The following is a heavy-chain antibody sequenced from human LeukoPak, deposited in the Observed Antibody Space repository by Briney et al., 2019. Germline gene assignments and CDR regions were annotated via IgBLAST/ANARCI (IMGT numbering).Heavy chain of an antibody. D-gene: IGHD3-10*01. J-gene: IGHJ4*02. CDR1: GFTFSSYA. Sequence: GRSLRLSCAASGFTFSSYAMHWVRQAPGKGLEWVAVISYDGSNKYYADSVKGRFTISRDNAKNTLYLQMNSLRAEDTAVYYCARDSTMVRGVLDYWGQGTLVTVSS. V-gene: IGHV3-30*04. CDR3: ARDSTMVRGVLDY. CDR2: ISYDGSNK.